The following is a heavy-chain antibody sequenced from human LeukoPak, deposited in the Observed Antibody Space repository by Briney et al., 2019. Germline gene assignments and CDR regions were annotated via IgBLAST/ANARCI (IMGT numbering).Heavy chain of an antibody. CDR2: INHSGST. CDR1: GGSFSGYY. CDR3: ARGGQDTMVRGVIMDY. V-gene: IGHV4-34*01. J-gene: IGHJ4*02. D-gene: IGHD3-10*01. Sequence: PSETLSLTCAVYGGSFSGYYWSWIRQPPGKGLEWIGEINHSGSTNYNPSLKSRVTISVDTSKNQFSLKLSSVTAADTAVYYCARGGQDTMVRGVIMDYWGQGTLVTVSS.